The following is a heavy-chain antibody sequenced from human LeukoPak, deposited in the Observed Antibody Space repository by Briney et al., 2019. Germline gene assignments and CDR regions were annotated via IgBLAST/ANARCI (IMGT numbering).Heavy chain of an antibody. CDR2: IYLLDSEI. CDR1: GYDFSNSW. CDR3: ATSRGRYYQTSASY. Sequence: GESLKISCKGSGYDFSNSWIGWVRQMPGKGPEWMGIIYLLDSEIRYSPSFQGQVTISADKSNSIAYLQWSDLTASDTAMYYCATSRGRYYQTSASYWGQGTQVTVSS. V-gene: IGHV5-51*01. J-gene: IGHJ4*02. D-gene: IGHD3-10*01.